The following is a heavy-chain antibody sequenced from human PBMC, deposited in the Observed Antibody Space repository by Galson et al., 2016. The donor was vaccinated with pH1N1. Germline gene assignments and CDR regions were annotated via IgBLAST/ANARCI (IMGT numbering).Heavy chain of an antibody. D-gene: IGHD3-16*01. CDR2: VSWDGGST. V-gene: IGHV3-43*01. Sequence: SLRLSCAASGFTFHDYTMHWVRQTPGKGLEWVSLVSWDGGSTYYADYVKGRFTVSRDNSENSLYLQMNSLRSEGTALYYCAKGIQRGSYGMDVWGRGTTVTVSS. J-gene: IGHJ6*02. CDR3: AKGIQRGSYGMDV. CDR1: GFTFHDYT.